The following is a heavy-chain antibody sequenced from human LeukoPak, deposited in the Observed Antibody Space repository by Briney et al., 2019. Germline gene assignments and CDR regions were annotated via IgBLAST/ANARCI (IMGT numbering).Heavy chain of an antibody. Sequence: ASVKVSCKASGYTFTSYDINWVRQATGQGLEWMGWMNPNSGNTGYAQKFQGRVTMTRNTSISTAYMELSSLRSEDTAVYYCAAYYGSGSYYSSLYYYGMDVWGQGTTVTVSS. CDR3: AAYYGSGSYYSSLYYYGMDV. V-gene: IGHV1-8*01. J-gene: IGHJ6*02. CDR2: MNPNSGNT. CDR1: GYTFTSYD. D-gene: IGHD3-10*01.